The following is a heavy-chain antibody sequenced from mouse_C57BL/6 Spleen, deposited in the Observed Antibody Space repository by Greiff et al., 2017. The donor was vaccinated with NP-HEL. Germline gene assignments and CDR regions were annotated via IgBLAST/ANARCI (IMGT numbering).Heavy chain of an antibody. J-gene: IGHJ4*01. CDR1: GYTFTSYT. CDR3: ARSDAMDY. V-gene: IGHV1-4*01. CDR2: INPSSGYT. Sequence: VQLQQSGAELARPGASVKMSCKASGYTFTSYTMHWVNQRPGQGLEWIGYINPSSGYTKYNQKFKDKATLTADKSSSTAYMQLSSLTSEDSAVYYCARSDAMDYWGQGTSVTVSS.